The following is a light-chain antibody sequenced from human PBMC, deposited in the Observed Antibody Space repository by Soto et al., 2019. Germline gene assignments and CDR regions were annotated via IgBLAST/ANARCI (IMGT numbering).Light chain of an antibody. V-gene: IGLV2-11*01. J-gene: IGLJ1*01. CDR1: RSDVGIYNY. Sequence: QSVLTQPRSVSGSPGQSVTISCTGTRSDVGIYNYVSWYQLRPGKPPKLMIYDVGKRPSGVPDRFSGSKSDNTASLTISGLQPDDEADYFCCSYAGNLSVLGTGTKVTVL. CDR2: DVG. CDR3: CSYAGNLSV.